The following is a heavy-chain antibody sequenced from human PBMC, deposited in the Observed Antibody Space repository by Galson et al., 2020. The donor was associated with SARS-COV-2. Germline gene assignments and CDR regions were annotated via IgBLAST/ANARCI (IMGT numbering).Heavy chain of an antibody. CDR3: ARVETDYYESSVFLYYDYMDV. D-gene: IGHD3-22*01. Sequence: SETLSLTCAVYGGTFSGYYWSWIRQPPGKGLEWIGEINHSGSTNYNPSLKSRVTISVDTSKNQSCRKLSSVTAADTAVYYCARVETDYYESSVFLYYDYMDVWGKGTTVTISS. J-gene: IGHJ6*03. CDR1: GGTFSGYY. CDR2: INHSGST. V-gene: IGHV4-34*01.